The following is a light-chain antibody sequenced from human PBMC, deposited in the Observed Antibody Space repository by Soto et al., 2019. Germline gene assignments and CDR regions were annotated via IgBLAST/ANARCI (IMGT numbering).Light chain of an antibody. CDR1: QDISNY. Sequence: PSSLSAAVGDRVTITCQASQDISNYLNWYQQKPGKAPKLLIYDASNLETGVPSRFSGSGSGTDFTFTISSLQPEDIATYYCQQYDNLPITFGQGTRLEIK. CDR3: QQYDNLPIT. J-gene: IGKJ5*01. V-gene: IGKV1-33*01. CDR2: DAS.